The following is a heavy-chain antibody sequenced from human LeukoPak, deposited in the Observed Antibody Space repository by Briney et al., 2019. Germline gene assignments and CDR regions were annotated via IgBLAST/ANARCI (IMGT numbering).Heavy chain of an antibody. Sequence: GASVKVSCKASGYTFTSYDINWVRQATGQGLEWMGWMNPNSGNTGYAQKFQGRVTMTRNTSISTAYVELSSLRSEDTAVYYCARGRGSATYYYYMDVWGKGTTVTVSS. CDR3: ARGRGSATYYYYMDV. D-gene: IGHD1-26*01. V-gene: IGHV1-8*01. CDR1: GYTFTSYD. J-gene: IGHJ6*03. CDR2: MNPNSGNT.